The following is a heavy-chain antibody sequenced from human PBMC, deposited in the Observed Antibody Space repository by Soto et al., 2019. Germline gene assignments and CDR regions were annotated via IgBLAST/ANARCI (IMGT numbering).Heavy chain of an antibody. J-gene: IGHJ6*02. CDR2: TYYRSKWYN. V-gene: IGHV6-1*01. D-gene: IGHD3-16*02. CDR1: GDSVSSNSAA. Sequence: SQTLSLTCAISGDSVSSNSAAWNWIRQSPSRGLEWLGRTYYRSKWYNDYAVSVKSRITINPDTSKNQFSLQLNSVTPEGTAVYYCARERTSFQLYRGPYGMDVWGQGTTVTVSS. CDR3: ARERTSFQLYRGPYGMDV.